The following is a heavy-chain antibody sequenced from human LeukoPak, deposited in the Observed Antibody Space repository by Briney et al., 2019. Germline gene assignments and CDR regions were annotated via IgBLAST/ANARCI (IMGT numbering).Heavy chain of an antibody. CDR1: GFTFSSYA. V-gene: IGHV3-30-3*01. Sequence: GGSLRLSCAASGFTFSSYAMHWVRQAPGKGLEWVAVISYDGSNKYYADSVKGRFTISRDNSKNTLYLQMNSLRAEDTAVYYCARSYTISSHIEIPDKPRAEYFQHWGQGALVTVSS. CDR3: ARSYTISSHIEIPDKPRAEYFQH. D-gene: IGHD3-9*01. J-gene: IGHJ1*01. CDR2: ISYDGSNK.